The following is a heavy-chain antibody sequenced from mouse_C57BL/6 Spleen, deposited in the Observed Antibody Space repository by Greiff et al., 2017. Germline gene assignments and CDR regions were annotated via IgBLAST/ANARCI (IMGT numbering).Heavy chain of an antibody. CDR1: GYAFSSYW. J-gene: IGHJ2*01. D-gene: IGHD4-1*01. CDR2: IYPGDGDT. CDR3: ARNCDGYYFDY. Sequence: VQLQQSGAELVKPGASVKISCKASGYAFSSYWMNWVKQRPGKGLEWIGQIYPGDGDTNYNGKFKGKATLTADKSSSTAYMQLSSLTSEDSAVYFCARNCDGYYFDYWGQGTTLTVSS. V-gene: IGHV1-80*01.